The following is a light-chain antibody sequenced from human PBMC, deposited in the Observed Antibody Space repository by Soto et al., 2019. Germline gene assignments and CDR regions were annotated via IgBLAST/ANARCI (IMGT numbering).Light chain of an antibody. CDR1: SSDVGAYNY. CDR3: LSYTTSGTYV. V-gene: IGLV2-14*01. Sequence: QSALTQPASVSGSPGQSITISCTGTSSDVGAYNYVSWYQQYPDKAPKVMIYDVSNRPSGVSNRFSGAKSGNTASLTISGLQAEDEADYCCLSYTTSGTYVFGTGTKLTVL. CDR2: DVS. J-gene: IGLJ1*01.